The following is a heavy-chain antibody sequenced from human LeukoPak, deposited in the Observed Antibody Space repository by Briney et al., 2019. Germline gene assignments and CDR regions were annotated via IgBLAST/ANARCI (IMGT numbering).Heavy chain of an antibody. CDR1: GFTFSSYA. V-gene: IGHV3-23*01. J-gene: IGHJ3*02. D-gene: IGHD3-22*01. Sequence: GGSLRLSCAASGFTFSSYAMSWVRQAPGKGLEWVSGISGNGGGTYYADSVKGRFTISRDNSKNTLYLQMNSLRAEDTAVYYCAKRIVVVIDAFDIWGQGTMVTVSS. CDR2: ISGNGGGT. CDR3: AKRIVVVIDAFDI.